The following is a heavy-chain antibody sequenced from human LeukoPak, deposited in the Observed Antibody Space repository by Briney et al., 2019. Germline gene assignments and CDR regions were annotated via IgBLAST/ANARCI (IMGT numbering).Heavy chain of an antibody. CDR1: GFTFSSYA. CDR2: ISYDGSNK. Sequence: GRSLRLSCAASGFTFSSYAMHWVRQAPGKGLEWVAVISYDGSNKYYADSVKGRFTISRDNSKNTLYLQMNSLRAEDTAVYYCARDPYCSSTSPQGCLPGHDLFDYWGQGTLVTVSS. V-gene: IGHV3-30-3*01. J-gene: IGHJ4*02. CDR3: ARDPYCSSTSPQGCLPGHDLFDY. D-gene: IGHD2-2*01.